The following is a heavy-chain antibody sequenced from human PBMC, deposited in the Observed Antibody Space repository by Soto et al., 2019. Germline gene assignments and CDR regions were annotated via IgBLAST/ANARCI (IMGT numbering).Heavy chain of an antibody. CDR1: GDSISSSSYY. CDR3: ARRLRALIGDYGMDV. V-gene: IGHV4-39*01. CDR2: IYYSGST. J-gene: IGHJ6*02. D-gene: IGHD3-9*01. Sequence: PSETLSLTCTVTGDSISSSSYYWGWIRQPPGKGLEWIGSIYYSGSTYYNPSLKSRVTISVDTSKNQFSLKLSSVTAADTAVYYCARRLRALIGDYGMDVWGQGTTVTVSS.